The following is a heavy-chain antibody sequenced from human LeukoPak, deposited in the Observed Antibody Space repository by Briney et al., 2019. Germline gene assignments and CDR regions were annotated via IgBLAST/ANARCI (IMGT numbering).Heavy chain of an antibody. CDR1: GGSINRGTYY. CDR3: ARFSVTYYDILTGPFDY. Sequence: SETLSLTCTVSGGSINRGTYYWSWIRQPAGKGLEWIGRVYTSGSTNYNPSLKSRVTISLDTSKNQFSLKLSSVTAADTAVYYCARFSVTYYDILTGPFDYWGQGTLVTVSS. J-gene: IGHJ4*02. CDR2: VYTSGST. V-gene: IGHV4-61*02. D-gene: IGHD3-9*01.